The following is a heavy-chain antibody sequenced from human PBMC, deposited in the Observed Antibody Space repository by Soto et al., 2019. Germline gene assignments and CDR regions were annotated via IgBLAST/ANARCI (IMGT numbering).Heavy chain of an antibody. CDR3: SRVPPNCDGDCYSGYYGMDV. J-gene: IGHJ6*02. CDR1: GFTFSSYW. CDR2: IKQDGSEK. Sequence: GGSLSLSCPASGFTFSSYWMSWVRLAPGKGLEWVANIKQDGSEKYDVDSVRGRITISRDDYKNIAYLQMNSLNPDDTAVYYCSRVPPNCDGDCYSGYYGMDVWGHGTTVTVSS. D-gene: IGHD2-21*02. V-gene: IGHV3-7*03.